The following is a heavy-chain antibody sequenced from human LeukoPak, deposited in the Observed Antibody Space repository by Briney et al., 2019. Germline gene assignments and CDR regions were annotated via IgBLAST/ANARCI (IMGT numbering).Heavy chain of an antibody. CDR3: ARATATSGYYWDAFDI. D-gene: IGHD3-22*01. V-gene: IGHV4-59*01. J-gene: IGHJ3*02. CDR2: IYYSGST. Sequence: SETLSLTCTVSGGSISSYYWSWIRQPPGKGLEWIGYIYYSGSTNYNPSLKSRVTISVDTSKNQFSLKLSSVTAADTAVYYCARATATSGYYWDAFDIWGQGTMVTVSS. CDR1: GGSISSYY.